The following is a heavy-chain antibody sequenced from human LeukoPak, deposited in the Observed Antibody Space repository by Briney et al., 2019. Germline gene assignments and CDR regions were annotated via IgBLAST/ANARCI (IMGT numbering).Heavy chain of an antibody. V-gene: IGHV4-34*01. J-gene: IGHJ4*02. D-gene: IGHD3-22*01. Sequence: SETLSLTCAVYGGSFSGYYWSWIRQPPGKGLEWIGYIYHSGSTYYNPSLKSRVTISVDRSKNQFSLKLSSVTAADTAVYYCARGHDSSGYYFDYWGQGTLVTVSS. CDR1: GGSFSGYY. CDR3: ARGHDSSGYYFDY. CDR2: IYHSGST.